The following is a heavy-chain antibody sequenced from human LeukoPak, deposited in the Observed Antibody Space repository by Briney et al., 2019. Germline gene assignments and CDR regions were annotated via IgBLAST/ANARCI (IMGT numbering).Heavy chain of an antibody. Sequence: SETLSLICTVSGGSVSSGRYYWSWIRQPAGKGLEWIGHIYISGSTNYNPSLKSRVTMSVDTSKNQFSLKLSSVTAADTAVYYCARARSSTGDFDYWGQGTLVTVSS. D-gene: IGHD6-13*01. CDR1: GGSVSSGRYY. V-gene: IGHV4-61*10. CDR3: ARARSSTGDFDY. CDR2: IYISGST. J-gene: IGHJ4*02.